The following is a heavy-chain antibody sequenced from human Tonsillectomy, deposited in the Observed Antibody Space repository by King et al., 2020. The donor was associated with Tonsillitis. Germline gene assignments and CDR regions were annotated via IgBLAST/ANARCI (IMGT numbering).Heavy chain of an antibody. CDR2: ISGSTSFI. J-gene: IGHJ3*02. CDR3: AKDKGAAYYDSGRGAFDI. V-gene: IGHV3-21*01. D-gene: IGHD3-9*01. Sequence: VQLVESGGGLVKPGGALRLSCRRSGFTFKTYDLNWVRQAPGKGLEWVASISGSTSFIYYADSVKGRFTISSDNAKNLLYLQMDSLRAEDTAVYYCAKDKGAAYYDSGRGAFDIWGQGTMVTVSS. CDR1: GFTFKTYD.